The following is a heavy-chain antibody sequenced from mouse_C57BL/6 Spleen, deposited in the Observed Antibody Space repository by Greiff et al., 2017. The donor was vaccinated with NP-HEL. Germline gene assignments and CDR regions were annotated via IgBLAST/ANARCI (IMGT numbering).Heavy chain of an antibody. CDR1: GYTFTSYW. CDR3: ARVGVSTRYYFDY. Sequence: QVQLQQPGAELVRPGSSVKLSCKASGYTFTSYWMHWVKQRPIQGLEWIGNIDPSDSETHYNQKFKDKATLTVDKSSSTAYMQLSSLTSEDSAVYYCARVGVSTRYYFDYWGQGTTLTVSS. V-gene: IGHV1-52*01. CDR2: IDPSDSET. J-gene: IGHJ2*01. D-gene: IGHD5-1*01.